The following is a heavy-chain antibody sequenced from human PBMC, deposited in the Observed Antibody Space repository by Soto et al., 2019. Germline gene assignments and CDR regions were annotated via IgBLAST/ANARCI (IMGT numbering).Heavy chain of an antibody. CDR2: IIPIFGTA. CDR3: STDRSRFDY. CDR1: GGTFSSYA. V-gene: IGHV1-69*13. Sequence: ASVKVSCKASGGTFSSYAISWVRQAPGQGLEWMGGIIPIFGTANYAQKFQGRVTITADESTSTAYMELSSLRSDDTAVYYCSTDRSRFDYWGQGTLVTVSS. D-gene: IGHD2-15*01. J-gene: IGHJ4*02.